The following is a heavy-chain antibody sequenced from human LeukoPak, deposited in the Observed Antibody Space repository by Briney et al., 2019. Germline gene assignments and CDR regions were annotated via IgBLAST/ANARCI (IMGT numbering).Heavy chain of an antibody. Sequence: PGGSLRLSCAASGFTFGSYGMHWVRQAPGKGLEWVAFIRYDGNDKYYADSVKGRVTVSRDNSKNTLYLQMNSLRAEDTAVYYCAKDSSMSDCWGQGTLVTVSS. CDR1: GFTFGSYG. J-gene: IGHJ4*02. D-gene: IGHD6-13*01. CDR2: IRYDGNDK. CDR3: AKDSSMSDC. V-gene: IGHV3-30*02.